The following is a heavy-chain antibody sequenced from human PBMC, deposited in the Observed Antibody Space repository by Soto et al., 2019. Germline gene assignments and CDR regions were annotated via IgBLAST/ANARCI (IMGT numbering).Heavy chain of an antibody. CDR3: ARGPNYDFWTY. V-gene: IGHV4-59*01. J-gene: IGHJ4*02. CDR2: IYYSGST. CDR1: GGSISSYY. D-gene: IGHD3-3*01. Sequence: SETLSLTCTVSGGSISSYYWSWIRQPPGKGLEWIGYIYYSGSTNYNPSLKSRVTISVDTSKDQFSLKLSSVTAADTAVYYCARGPNYDFWTYWGQGTLVTVSS.